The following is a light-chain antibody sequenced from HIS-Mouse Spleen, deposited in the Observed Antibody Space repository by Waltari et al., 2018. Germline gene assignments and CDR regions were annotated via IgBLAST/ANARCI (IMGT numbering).Light chain of an antibody. V-gene: IGKV2-29*03. Sequence: DIVMTQTPLSLSVTPGQPASISCKSRQSLLHRDGKTYLYGYLQQPGQSPQLLIYEVARRYSGVAERLRGSGSGTDFTLKIRRGEAEGVGVYDGRQGIHLPRTFGQGTKLAIK. CDR2: EVA. CDR1: QSLLHRDGKTY. CDR3: RQGIHLPRT. J-gene: IGKJ2*01.